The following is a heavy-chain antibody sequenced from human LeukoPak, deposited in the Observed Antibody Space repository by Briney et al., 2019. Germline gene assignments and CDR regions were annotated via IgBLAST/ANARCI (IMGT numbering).Heavy chain of an antibody. CDR2: ISGSGGST. J-gene: IGHJ4*02. Sequence: GGSLRLSCAASGFTFSSYAMSWVRQAPGKGLKWVSAISGSGGSTYYADSVKGRFTISRDNSKNTLYLQMNSLRAEDTAVYYCAKSPRSRINIVVVVAATYFDYWGQGTLVTVSS. V-gene: IGHV3-23*01. D-gene: IGHD2-15*01. CDR1: GFTFSSYA. CDR3: AKSPRSRINIVVVVAATYFDY.